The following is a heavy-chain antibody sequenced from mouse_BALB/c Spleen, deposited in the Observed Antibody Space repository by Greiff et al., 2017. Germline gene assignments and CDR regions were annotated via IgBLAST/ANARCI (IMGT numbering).Heavy chain of an antibody. CDR2: ISSGGGNT. Sequence: EVMLVESGGGLVKPGGSLKLSCAASGFTFSSYTMSWVRQTPEKRLEWVATISSGGGNTYYPDSVKGRFTISRDNAKNNLYLQMSSLRSEDTALYYCARSERVYDGYPYCYFDVWGAGTTVTVSS. CDR3: ARSERVYDGYPYCYFDV. CDR1: GFTFSSYT. J-gene: IGHJ1*01. V-gene: IGHV5-9*03. D-gene: IGHD2-3*01.